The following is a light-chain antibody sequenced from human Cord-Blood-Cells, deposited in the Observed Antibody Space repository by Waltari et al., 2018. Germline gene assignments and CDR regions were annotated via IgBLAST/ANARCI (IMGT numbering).Light chain of an antibody. Sequence: QSVLTQPPSASGTPGQRVTISCSGSSSNIGSNTVNWYQQLPGTAPELRIYSNNQRPSGVPDRFSGSKSGTSASLAISGLQSEDEADYYCAAWDDSLNGPVFGGGTKLTVL. CDR3: AAWDDSLNGPV. CDR2: SNN. J-gene: IGLJ3*02. CDR1: SSNIGSNT. V-gene: IGLV1-44*01.